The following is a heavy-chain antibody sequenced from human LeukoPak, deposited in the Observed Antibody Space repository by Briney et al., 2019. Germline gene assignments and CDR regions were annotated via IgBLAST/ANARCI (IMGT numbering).Heavy chain of an antibody. CDR3: ARQTGSGLFILP. J-gene: IGHJ4*02. Sequence: SETLSLTCTVSGDSISTYYWSWIRQPPGKGLEWIGYVYYSGSTNYNPSLKSRVTISVDTSKNQFSLKLSSVTAADTAVYYCARQTGSGLFILPGGQGTLVTVSS. D-gene: IGHD3/OR15-3a*01. V-gene: IGHV4-59*01. CDR1: GDSISTYY. CDR2: VYYSGST.